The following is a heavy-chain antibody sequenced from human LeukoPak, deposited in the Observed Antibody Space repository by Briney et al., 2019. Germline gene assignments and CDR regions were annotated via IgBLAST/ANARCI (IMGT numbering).Heavy chain of an antibody. CDR1: GFTFSSYA. CDR3: ARMLDYDILTGFDY. J-gene: IGHJ4*02. D-gene: IGHD3-9*01. V-gene: IGHV3-23*01. Sequence: GGSLRLSCAASGFTFSSYAMSWVRQAPGKGLEGVSVISSSGGSTYYADSVKGRFTISRDNAKNSLYLQMNSLRAEDTAVYYCARMLDYDILTGFDYWGQGTLVTVSS. CDR2: ISSSGGST.